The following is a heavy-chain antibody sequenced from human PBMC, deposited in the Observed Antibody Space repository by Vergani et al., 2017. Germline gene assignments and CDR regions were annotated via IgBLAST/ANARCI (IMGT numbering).Heavy chain of an antibody. D-gene: IGHD6-13*01. CDR1: GGSISSYY. Sequence: QLQLQESGPGLVKPSETLSLTCTVSGGSISSYYWSWIRQHPGKGLEWIGYIYYSGSTYFNPSLKSRVTISVDTSKNQFSLKLSSVTAADTAVYYCARLRSSWYDAFDIWGQGTMVTVS. J-gene: IGHJ3*02. CDR2: IYYSGST. V-gene: IGHV4-59*06. CDR3: ARLRSSWYDAFDI.